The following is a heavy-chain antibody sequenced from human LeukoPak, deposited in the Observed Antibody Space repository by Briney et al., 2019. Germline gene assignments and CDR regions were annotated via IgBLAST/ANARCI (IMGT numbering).Heavy chain of an antibody. D-gene: IGHD3-3*01. CDR3: ARTPYDFNSRSFDY. V-gene: IGHV4-39*07. J-gene: IGHJ4*02. CDR2: IFYSGST. CDR1: GGSISTSNYC. Sequence: PSETLSLTCTVSGGSISTSNYCWGWIRQPPGKGLEWIGNIFYSGSTNYNPSLKSRVTISVDTSKDQFSLKLSSVTAADTAVYYCARTPYDFNSRSFDYWGQGTLVTVSS.